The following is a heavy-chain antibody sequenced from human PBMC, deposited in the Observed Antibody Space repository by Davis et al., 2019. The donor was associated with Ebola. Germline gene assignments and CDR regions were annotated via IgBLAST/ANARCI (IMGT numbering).Heavy chain of an antibody. CDR2: IYYSGST. CDR1: GGSVSSGSYY. D-gene: IGHD3-22*01. V-gene: IGHV4-61*01. J-gene: IGHJ6*02. CDR3: ARVRTFYYDSSGYYPYYYYYAMDV. Sequence: SETLSLTCTVSGGSVSSGSYYWSWIRQPPGKGLEWIGYIYYSGSTNYNPSLKSRVTISVDTSKNQFSLKLSSVTAADTAVYYCARVRTFYYDSSGYYPYYYYYAMDVWGQGTTVTVSS.